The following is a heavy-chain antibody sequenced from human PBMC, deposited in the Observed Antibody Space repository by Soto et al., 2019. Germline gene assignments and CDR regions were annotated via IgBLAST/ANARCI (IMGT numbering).Heavy chain of an antibody. CDR2: ISGSGGST. CDR1: GFTFSSYA. D-gene: IGHD2-15*01. Sequence: GGSLRLSCAASGFTFSSYAMSWVRQAPGKGLEWVSAISGSGGSTYYADSVKGRFTISRDNSKNTLYLQMNSLRAEDTAVYYCAKDYTRSSEDIVVVVAAKLLGAFDIWGQGTMVTVSS. CDR3: AKDYTRSSEDIVVVVAAKLLGAFDI. J-gene: IGHJ3*02. V-gene: IGHV3-23*01.